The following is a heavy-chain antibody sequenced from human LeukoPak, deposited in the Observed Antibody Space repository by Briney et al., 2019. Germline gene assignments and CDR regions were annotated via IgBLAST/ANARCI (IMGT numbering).Heavy chain of an antibody. CDR1: GFTFSSYW. D-gene: IGHD4-17*01. CDR3: ARDWFDGDYDRFDY. J-gene: IGHJ4*02. V-gene: IGHV3-7*03. CDR2: INQDGSQK. Sequence: GGSLRLSCAVSGFTFSSYWMSWFSQAPGKGLEWVANINQDGSQKFSVDSVKGRFTISRDNAKNSLSLQMNSLRVEDTAVYYCARDWFDGDYDRFDYWGQGTLVTVSS.